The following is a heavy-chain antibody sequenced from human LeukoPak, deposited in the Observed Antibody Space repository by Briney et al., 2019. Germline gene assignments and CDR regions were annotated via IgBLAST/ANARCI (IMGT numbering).Heavy chain of an antibody. D-gene: IGHD3-9*01. V-gene: IGHV3-11*01. Sequence: PGGSLRLSCAASGFTFTDYYMTWIRQAPGKGLEWVSHTSSSGVIKQYADSVKGRFTISRDNAKSSLFLQMNSLRAEDTAVYYCARTASPTKEDVLTGYMGINWHFDLWGRGTLVAVSS. J-gene: IGHJ2*01. CDR3: ARTASPTKEDVLTGYMGINWHFDL. CDR2: TSSSGVIK. CDR1: GFTFTDYY.